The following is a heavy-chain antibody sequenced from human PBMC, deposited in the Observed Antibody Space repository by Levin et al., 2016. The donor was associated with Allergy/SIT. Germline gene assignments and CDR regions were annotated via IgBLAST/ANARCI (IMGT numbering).Heavy chain of an antibody. CDR3: ARAPGSYVLLDY. CDR2: ISSSSSYI. Sequence: VRQAPGKGLEWVSYISSSSSYIYYADSVKGRFTISRDNAKNSLYLQMNSLRAEDTGVYYCARAPGSYVLLDYWGQGILVTVSS. D-gene: IGHD1-1*01. J-gene: IGHJ4*02. V-gene: IGHV3-21*01.